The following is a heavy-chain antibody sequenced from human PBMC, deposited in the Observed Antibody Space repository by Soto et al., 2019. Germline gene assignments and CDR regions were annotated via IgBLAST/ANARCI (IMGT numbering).Heavy chain of an antibody. V-gene: IGHV1-46*01. CDR2: INPSGGST. J-gene: IGHJ5*02. Sequence: ASVKVSCKASGYTFTSYYIHWVRQAPGQGLECMGIINPSGGSTSYAQKFQGRVTMTRDTSTSTVYMELSSLRSEDTAVYYCARGLPYYDFWSGYYTGWFDPWGQGTLVTVSS. CDR3: ARGLPYYDFWSGYYTGWFDP. CDR1: GYTFTSYY. D-gene: IGHD3-3*01.